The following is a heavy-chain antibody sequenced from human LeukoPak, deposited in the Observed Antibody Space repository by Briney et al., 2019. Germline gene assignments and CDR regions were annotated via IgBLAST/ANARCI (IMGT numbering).Heavy chain of an antibody. CDR2: SNHSGNT. J-gene: IGHJ3*02. CDR1: GFTFSSYG. Sequence: GSLRLSCAASGFTFSSYGMSWIRQPPGKGLEWIGESNHSGNTNYDPSLKSRDTISVDTSKNQFSLKLSSVTAADTAVYYCARWYYYDSSGDAFDIWGQGTMVTVSS. V-gene: IGHV4-34*01. CDR3: ARWYYYDSSGDAFDI. D-gene: IGHD3-22*01.